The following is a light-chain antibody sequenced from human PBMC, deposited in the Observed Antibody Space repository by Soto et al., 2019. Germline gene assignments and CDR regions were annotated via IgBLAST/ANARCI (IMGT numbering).Light chain of an antibody. V-gene: IGLV2-14*01. CDR1: SSDVGGYNY. J-gene: IGLJ3*02. Sequence: QSALTQPASVSGSPGQSIAISCTGTSSDVGGYNYVAWYQQHPGKGPKLMIFDVSDRPSGVSNRFSGSKSGNTASLTISGLQAEDEADYYCSSYTTSSTLVFGGGTKLPS. CDR2: DVS. CDR3: SSYTTSSTLV.